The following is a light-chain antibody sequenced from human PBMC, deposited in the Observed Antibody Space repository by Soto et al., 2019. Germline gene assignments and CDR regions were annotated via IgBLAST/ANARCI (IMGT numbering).Light chain of an antibody. V-gene: IGLV2-11*01. CDR2: DVS. CDR3: CSYAGSYTSYV. CDR1: SSDVGGYNY. Sequence: QSVLTQPRSVSGSPGQSVTISCTGTSSDVGGYNYVSWYQQHPGKAPKLMIYDVSKRPSGVPDRSSGSKSGNTASLTISGLQAEDEADYYCCSYAGSYTSYVFGTGTKLTVL. J-gene: IGLJ1*01.